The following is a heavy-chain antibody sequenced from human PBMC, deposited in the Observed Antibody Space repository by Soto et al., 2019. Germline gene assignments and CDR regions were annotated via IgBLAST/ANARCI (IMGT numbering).Heavy chain of an antibody. V-gene: IGHV1-69*12. CDR2: ITPMYDTK. D-gene: IGHD3-16*01. J-gene: IGHJ5*02. CDR1: GGTFSSYS. Sequence: QVQLVQSGPEVTKPGSSVKVSCKTSGGTFSSYSLNWVRQAPGQGLEWMGVITPMYDTKNYAQRFRGRVTFTADESTSTVYMELTRATSDDTAMYFCARGGTLKPFDPWGQGTRVTVSS. CDR3: ARGGTLKPFDP.